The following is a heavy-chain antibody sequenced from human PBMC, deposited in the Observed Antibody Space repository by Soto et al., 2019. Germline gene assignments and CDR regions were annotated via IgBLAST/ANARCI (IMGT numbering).Heavy chain of an antibody. V-gene: IGHV4-59*01. CDR2: IYSSGST. CDR3: ARDHPHSYGVYYFDY. J-gene: IGHJ4*02. CDR1: GGSISNYY. D-gene: IGHD5-18*01. Sequence: TLSLTCTVSGGSISNYYWNWIRQSPGKGLEWIGYIYSSGSTHYNPSLQNRVTISIDTSKNQVSLKVNSVTAADTAVYYCARDHPHSYGVYYFDYWGQGTTVTAPQ.